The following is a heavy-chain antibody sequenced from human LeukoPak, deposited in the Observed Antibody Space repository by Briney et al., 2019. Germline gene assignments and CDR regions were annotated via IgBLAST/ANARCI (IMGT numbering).Heavy chain of an antibody. D-gene: IGHD3-22*01. Sequence: SETLSLTCAVSGGSISSGGYSWSWIRQPPGKGLEWIGYIYHSGSTYYNPSLKSRVTISVDRSKNQFSLKLSSVTAADTAVYYCARGGLYYYDSSGSAFDYWGQGTLVTVSS. CDR3: ARGGLYYYDSSGSAFDY. J-gene: IGHJ4*02. V-gene: IGHV4-30-2*01. CDR1: GGSISSGGYS. CDR2: IYHSGST.